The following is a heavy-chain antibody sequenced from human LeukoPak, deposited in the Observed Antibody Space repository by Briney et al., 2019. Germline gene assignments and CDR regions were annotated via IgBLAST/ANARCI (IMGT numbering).Heavy chain of an antibody. J-gene: IGHJ3*02. CDR3: ASCVFDAFDI. V-gene: IGHV4-31*03. D-gene: IGHD2-21*01. CDR2: IYYSGST. CDR1: GGPISSGGYY. Sequence: SQTLSLTCTVSGGPISSGGYYWSWIRKHPGEVLEWIGYIYYSGSTYYNPSLKSRVTISVDTSKNQFSLKLSSVTAADTAVYYCASCVFDAFDIWGQGTMVTVSS.